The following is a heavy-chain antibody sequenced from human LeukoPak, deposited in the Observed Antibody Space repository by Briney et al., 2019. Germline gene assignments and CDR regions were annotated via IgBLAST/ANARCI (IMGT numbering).Heavy chain of an antibody. CDR1: GGSISSYY. Sequence: KASETLSLTCTVSGGSISSYYWSWIRQPPGNGLESIGYIYYSGSTNYNPSLKSRVTMSVDTSKNQFSLKLSSVTAADTAVYYCARAPHYDLVWFDPWGQGTLVTVSS. V-gene: IGHV4-59*08. CDR2: IYYSGST. CDR3: ARAPHYDLVWFDP. D-gene: IGHD3-3*01. J-gene: IGHJ5*02.